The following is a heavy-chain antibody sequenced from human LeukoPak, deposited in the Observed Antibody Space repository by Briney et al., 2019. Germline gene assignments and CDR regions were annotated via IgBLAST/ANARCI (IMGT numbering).Heavy chain of an antibody. V-gene: IGHV1-3*01. CDR1: GYTFTSYA. J-gene: IGHJ6*02. Sequence: ASVKVSCKASGYTFTSYAMHWVRQAPGQRLEWMGWINAGNGNTKYSQKFQGRVTITRDTSASTAYMELSSLRSEDTAVYYCARALEMAKYYYYGMDVWGQGTTVTVSS. CDR2: INAGNGNT. D-gene: IGHD5-24*01. CDR3: ARALEMAKYYYYGMDV.